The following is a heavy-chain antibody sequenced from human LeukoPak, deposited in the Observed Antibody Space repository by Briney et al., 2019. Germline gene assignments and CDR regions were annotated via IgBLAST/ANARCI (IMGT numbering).Heavy chain of an antibody. D-gene: IGHD6-13*01. CDR2: IWYDGTSE. CDR3: ARSQSSSLIDY. V-gene: IGHV3-33*01. CDR1: GFSLSAYG. Sequence: GGSLRLSCAASGFSLSAYGVHWVRQAPGKGLEWVAVIWYDGTSEDYADSVKGRFTFSRDNSKNTLYLQMNSLTVEDTAVYYCARSQSSSLIDYWGQGTLVTVSS. J-gene: IGHJ4*02.